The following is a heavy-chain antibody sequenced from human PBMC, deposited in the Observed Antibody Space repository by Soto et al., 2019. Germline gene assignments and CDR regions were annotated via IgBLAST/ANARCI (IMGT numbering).Heavy chain of an antibody. Sequence: PGGSLRLSCAASGFTFGSYWMHWVRQAPGKGLVWVSRINSDGSSPSYADSVKGRFTISRDNAKNTLYLQMNSLRAEDTAVYYCARGATGTTPYAFDIWGQGTMVTVSS. CDR1: GFTFGSYW. J-gene: IGHJ3*02. D-gene: IGHD1-1*01. CDR2: INSDGSSP. CDR3: ARGATGTTPYAFDI. V-gene: IGHV3-74*01.